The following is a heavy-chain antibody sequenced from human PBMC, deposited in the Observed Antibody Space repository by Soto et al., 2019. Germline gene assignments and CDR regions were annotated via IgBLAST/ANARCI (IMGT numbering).Heavy chain of an antibody. J-gene: IGHJ6*03. CDR3: ARGDSSGWYPHYYYMDV. D-gene: IGHD6-19*01. V-gene: IGHV3-66*01. Sequence: GGSLRLSCAASGFTVSSNYMSWVRQAPGKGLEWVSVIYSGGSTYYADSVKGRFTISRDNSKNTLYLQMNSLRAEDTAVYYCARGDSSGWYPHYYYMDVWGKGTTVTVSS. CDR1: GFTVSSNY. CDR2: IYSGGST.